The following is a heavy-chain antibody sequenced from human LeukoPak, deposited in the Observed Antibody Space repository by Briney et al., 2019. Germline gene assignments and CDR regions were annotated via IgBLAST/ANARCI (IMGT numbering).Heavy chain of an antibody. V-gene: IGHV1-2*02. CDR1: GYTFTGYY. CDR2: INPNSGDT. D-gene: IGHD6-13*01. J-gene: IGHJ4*02. Sequence: ASVKVSCKASGYTFTGYYIHWVRQAPGQGLERMGWINPNSGDTNYAQKFQGRVTMTRDTSISTAYMELSSLRSDDTAVYYCASHSTVDCWGQGTLVTVSS. CDR3: ASHSTVDC.